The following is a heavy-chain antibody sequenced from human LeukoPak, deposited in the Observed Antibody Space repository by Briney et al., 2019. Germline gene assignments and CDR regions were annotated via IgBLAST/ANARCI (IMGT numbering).Heavy chain of an antibody. V-gene: IGHV3-23*01. D-gene: IGHD3-22*01. CDR3: AKVYSSGYYYVSEGFDY. J-gene: IGHJ4*02. CDR1: GFTFSSYA. CDR2: IGGSGGST. Sequence: GGSLRLSCAASGFTFSSYAMTWVRQAPGKGLEWVSAIGGSGGSTYYADSVKGRFTISRDNSKNTLYLQTNSLRAEDTAVYYCAKVYSSGYYYVSEGFDYWGQGTLVTVSS.